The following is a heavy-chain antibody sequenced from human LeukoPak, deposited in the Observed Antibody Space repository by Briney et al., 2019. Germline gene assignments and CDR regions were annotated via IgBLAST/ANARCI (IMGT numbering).Heavy chain of an antibody. V-gene: IGHV3-11*01. Sequence: GGSLRLSCAASGFTFSDYYMSWIRQAPGKGLEWVSYISSSGSTIYYADSVKGRFTISRDNAENSLYLQMNSLRAEDTAVYYCARLGRWLQLGYFQHWGQGTLVTVSS. CDR3: ARLGRWLQLGYFQH. CDR2: ISSSGSTI. D-gene: IGHD5-24*01. CDR1: GFTFSDYY. J-gene: IGHJ1*01.